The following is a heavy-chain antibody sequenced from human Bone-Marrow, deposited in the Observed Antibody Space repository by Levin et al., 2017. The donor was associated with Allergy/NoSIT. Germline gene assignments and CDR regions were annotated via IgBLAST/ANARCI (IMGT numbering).Heavy chain of an antibody. Sequence: GGSLRLSCAASGFTFSSYWMHWVRQAPGKGLVWVSRINSDGSSTSYADSVKGRFTISRDNAKNTLYLQMNSLRAEDTAVYYCAREDVYSSGWPDAFDIWGQGTMVTVSS. D-gene: IGHD6-19*01. CDR2: INSDGSST. CDR1: GFTFSSYW. CDR3: AREDVYSSGWPDAFDI. V-gene: IGHV3-74*01. J-gene: IGHJ3*02.